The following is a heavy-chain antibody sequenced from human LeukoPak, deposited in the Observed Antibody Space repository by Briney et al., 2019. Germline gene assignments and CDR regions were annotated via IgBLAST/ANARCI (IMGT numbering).Heavy chain of an antibody. D-gene: IGHD2-2*01. CDR2: IKQDGSDK. CDR1: GFTFSTYW. V-gene: IGHV3-7*01. Sequence: PGGPLRLSCAASGFTFSTYWMSWVRQAPGKGLEWVANIKQDGSDKYYVDSVKGRFTISRDNAKNSLYLQMNSLRAEDTAVYYCARVDCSSTSCPGTYFDYWGQGTLVTVSS. J-gene: IGHJ4*02. CDR3: ARVDCSSTSCPGTYFDY.